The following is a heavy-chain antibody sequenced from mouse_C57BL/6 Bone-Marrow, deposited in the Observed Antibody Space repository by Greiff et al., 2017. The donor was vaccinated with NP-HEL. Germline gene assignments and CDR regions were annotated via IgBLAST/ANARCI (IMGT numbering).Heavy chain of an antibody. D-gene: IGHD1-1*01. V-gene: IGHV1-81*01. CDR3: AKDYYGSSPEGYFDV. CDR2: IYPRSGNT. CDR1: GYTFTSYG. Sequence: VQRVESGAELARPGASVKLSCKASGYTFTSYGISWVKQRTGQGLEWIGEIYPRSGNTYYNEKFKGKATLTADKSSSTAYMELRSLTSEDSAVYFCAKDYYGSSPEGYFDVWGTGTTVTVSS. J-gene: IGHJ1*03.